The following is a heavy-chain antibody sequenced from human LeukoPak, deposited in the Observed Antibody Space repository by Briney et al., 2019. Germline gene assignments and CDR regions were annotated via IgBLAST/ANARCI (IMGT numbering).Heavy chain of an antibody. CDR2: ISGRGVST. V-gene: IGHV3-23*01. CDR1: GFTFSTYA. CDR3: AKAASGNWNDVSDY. J-gene: IGHJ4*02. D-gene: IGHD1-20*01. Sequence: GESLRLSCAASGFTFSTYAMSWVRQAPGKGLEWVSAISGRGVSTSYADSVRGRFTISRDNSKNTLYLQMNSLRAEDTAVYYCAKAASGNWNDVSDYWGQGTLVTVSS.